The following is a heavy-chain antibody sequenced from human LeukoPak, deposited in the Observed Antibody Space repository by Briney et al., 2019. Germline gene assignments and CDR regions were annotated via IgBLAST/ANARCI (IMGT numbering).Heavy chain of an antibody. Sequence: GASVKVSCKASGYTFTGYYMHWVRQAPGQGLEWMGWINPNSGGTNYAQKFQGRVTMTRDTSISTAYMELSRLGSDDTAVYYCARAPMIVVVFPPRLDYWGQGTLVTVSS. CDR2: INPNSGGT. CDR1: GYTFTGYY. CDR3: ARAPMIVVVFPPRLDY. V-gene: IGHV1-2*02. D-gene: IGHD3-22*01. J-gene: IGHJ4*02.